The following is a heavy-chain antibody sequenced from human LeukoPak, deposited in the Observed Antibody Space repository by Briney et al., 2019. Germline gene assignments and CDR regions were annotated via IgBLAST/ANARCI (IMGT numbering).Heavy chain of an antibody. CDR1: RFTFSSYS. CDR2: ISSSSSYI. J-gene: IGHJ3*02. CDR3: ARWGSLTLIDAFDI. V-gene: IGHV3-21*01. D-gene: IGHD3-9*01. Sequence: GGSLRLSCAASRFTFSSYSMNWVRQAPGKGLEWVSSISSSSSYIYYAVSVKGRFTISRDNAKNSLYLQMTGLRTEDTAVYYCARWGSLTLIDAFDIWGQGTMVTVSS.